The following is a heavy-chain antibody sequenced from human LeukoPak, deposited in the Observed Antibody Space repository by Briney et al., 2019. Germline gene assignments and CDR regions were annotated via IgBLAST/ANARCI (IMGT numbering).Heavy chain of an antibody. D-gene: IGHD1-7*01. CDR2: ISYDGSNK. CDR1: GFTFSSYA. J-gene: IGHJ4*02. V-gene: IGHV3-30-3*01. CDR3: ARDGQNYLFDY. Sequence: PGGSLRLSCAASGFTFSSYAMHWVRQAPGKGLEWVAVISYDGSNKYYADSVKGRFTISRDNSKNTLYLQMNSLRAEDTAVYYCARDGQNYLFDYWGQGTLVTVSS.